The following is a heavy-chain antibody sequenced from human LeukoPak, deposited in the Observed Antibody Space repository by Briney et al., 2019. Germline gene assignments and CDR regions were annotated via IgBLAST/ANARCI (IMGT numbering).Heavy chain of an antibody. CDR2: ISISGRTI. CDR3: ARLHYDDSSHFDR. J-gene: IGHJ4*02. V-gene: IGHV3-48*03. CDR1: GFTFSSHE. Sequence: GGSLRLSCAASGFTFSSHEMNWVRQAPGKGLEWISYISISGRTIYYADSVKGRFTISRDNAKNSLFLQMNSLRVEDTAVYYCARLHYDDSSHFDRWGQGSLVTVSS. D-gene: IGHD3-22*01.